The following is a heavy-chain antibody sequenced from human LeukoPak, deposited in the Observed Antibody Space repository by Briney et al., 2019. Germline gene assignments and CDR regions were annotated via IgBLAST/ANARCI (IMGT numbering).Heavy chain of an antibody. CDR2: ISASGVNT. J-gene: IGHJ4*02. CDR1: GLTFSSYA. V-gene: IGHV3-23*01. Sequence: GGSLRLSCAPSGLTFSSYAMNWVRQAPGKGLEWVSSISASGVNTFYADSVKGRFTISRDNSKNTLFLQMDSLKADDTAVYYCVTRGGSGSYYRWAFAYWGQETLVTVSS. CDR3: VTRGGSGSYYRWAFAY. D-gene: IGHD3-10*01.